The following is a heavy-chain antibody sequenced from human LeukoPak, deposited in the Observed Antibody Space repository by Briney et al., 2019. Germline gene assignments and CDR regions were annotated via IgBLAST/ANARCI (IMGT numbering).Heavy chain of an antibody. CDR2: INPNSGGT. V-gene: IGHV1-2*02. J-gene: IGHJ4*02. CDR1: GYTFTGYY. D-gene: IGHD5-24*01. Sequence: ASVKVSCKASGYTFTGYYMHWVRQAPGQGLEWMGWINPNSGGTNYAQKFQGRVTMTRCTSISTAYMELSRLRSDDTAVYYCAREGSRDGYNLGYDYWGQGTLVTVSS. CDR3: AREGSRDGYNLGYDY.